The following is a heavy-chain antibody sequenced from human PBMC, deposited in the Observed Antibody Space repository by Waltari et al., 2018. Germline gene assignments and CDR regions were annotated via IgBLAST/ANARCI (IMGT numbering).Heavy chain of an antibody. CDR2: ISAYNGNT. V-gene: IGHV1-18*01. CDR3: AREKGKGVVVPSFDY. D-gene: IGHD2-2*01. Sequence: QVQLVQSGAEVQKPGASVKVSYKASGYTFTSYGISWVRQAPGQGIEWMGWISAYNGNTNYAQKLQGRVTMTTDTSTSTAYMELRSLRSDDTAVEYCAREKGKGVVVPSFDYGGQGTLVTVSS. CDR1: GYTFTSYG. J-gene: IGHJ4*02.